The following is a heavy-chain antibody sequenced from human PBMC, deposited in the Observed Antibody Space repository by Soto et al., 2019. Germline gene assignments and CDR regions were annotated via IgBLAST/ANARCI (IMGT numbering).Heavy chain of an antibody. J-gene: IGHJ4*02. D-gene: IGHD6-13*01. V-gene: IGHV4-59*01. CDR1: GGSISSYF. Sequence: SETLSLTCTVSGGSISSYFYIWVRQPPGKGLEWIGSVYYTGTTDYDPSLKSRVTISVDTSKTQFSLNLRSVTAADTAVYYCARDLAAVPRAFDYWGRGTLVTVSS. CDR3: ARDLAAVPRAFDY. CDR2: VYYTGTT.